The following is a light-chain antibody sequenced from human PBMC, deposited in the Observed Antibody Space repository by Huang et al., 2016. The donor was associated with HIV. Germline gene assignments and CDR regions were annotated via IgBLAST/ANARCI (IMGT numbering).Light chain of an antibody. CDR2: TAS. V-gene: IGKV1-5*03. CDR1: QSVGNW. Sequence: DIQMTQSPSTLSASVGDRVTITCRASQSVGNWLAWYQQKPGQAPKLLIYTASTLQNGVPSRFSGSGSETECTLTINSLQPDDFATYYCQQYNRFYTFGQGTRLDIK. CDR3: QQYNRFYT. J-gene: IGKJ2*01.